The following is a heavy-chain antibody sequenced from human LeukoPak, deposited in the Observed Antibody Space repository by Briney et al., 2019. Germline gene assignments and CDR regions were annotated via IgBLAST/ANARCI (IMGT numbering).Heavy chain of an antibody. J-gene: IGHJ6*03. CDR3: AKDGVRYFDWSPTYYMDV. Sequence: GGSLRLSCAASGFTFDDYAMHWVRRAPGKGLEWVSLISGDGGSTYYADSVKGRFTISRDNSKNSLYLQMNSLRTEDTALYYCAKDGVRYFDWSPTYYMDVWGKGTTVTVSS. CDR1: GFTFDDYA. D-gene: IGHD3-9*01. V-gene: IGHV3-43*02. CDR2: ISGDGGST.